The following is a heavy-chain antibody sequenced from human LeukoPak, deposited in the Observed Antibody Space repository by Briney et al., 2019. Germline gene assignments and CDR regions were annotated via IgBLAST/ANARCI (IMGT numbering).Heavy chain of an antibody. CDR2: IYYGGST. D-gene: IGHD3-22*01. CDR3: ASLPTVYSRGYLAL. Sequence: PSETLSLTCSVSGGSISNYYWGWIRQPPGKGLEWIGSIYYGGSTYYNPSLKSRVTILVDVDTSKNQFSLKLSSVTAADTAVYYCASLPTVYSRGYLALWGQGTLVTVSS. CDR1: GGSISNYY. V-gene: IGHV4-39*07. J-gene: IGHJ4*02.